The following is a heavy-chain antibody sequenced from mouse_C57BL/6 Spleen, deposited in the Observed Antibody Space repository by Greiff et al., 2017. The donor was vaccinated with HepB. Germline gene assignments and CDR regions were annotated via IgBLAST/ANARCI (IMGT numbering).Heavy chain of an antibody. CDR3: ARHYYGYDVWYFDV. Sequence: VKLVESGGGLVQPGGSLKLSCAASGFTFSDYYMYWVRQTPEKRLEWVAYISNGGGSTYYPDTVKGRFTISRDNAKNTLYLQMSRLKSEDTAMYYCARHYYGYDVWYFDVWGTGTTVTVSS. CDR1: GFTFSDYY. D-gene: IGHD2-2*01. V-gene: IGHV5-12*01. J-gene: IGHJ1*03. CDR2: ISNGGGST.